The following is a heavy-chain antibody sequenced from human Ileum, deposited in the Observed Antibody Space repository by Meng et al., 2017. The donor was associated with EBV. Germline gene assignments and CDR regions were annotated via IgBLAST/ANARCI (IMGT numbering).Heavy chain of an antibody. CDR3: ARDGGFSAGATKYDY. V-gene: IGHV1-3*01. Sequence: AQLVQSGAEVKMPGASIKLSCKASGYTFTGYAIHWVRQAPGQRLEWMGWINPGSGNTKYSQKFQGRVTITRDTSATTVYMDLSSLRSEDTAVFYCARDGGFSAGATKYDYWGQGALVTVSS. CDR1: GYTFTGYA. CDR2: INPGSGNT. J-gene: IGHJ4*02. D-gene: IGHD1-26*01.